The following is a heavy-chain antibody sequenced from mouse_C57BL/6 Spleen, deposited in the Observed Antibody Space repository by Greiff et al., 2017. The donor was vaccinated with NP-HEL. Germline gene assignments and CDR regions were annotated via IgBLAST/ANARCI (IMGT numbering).Heavy chain of an antibody. J-gene: IGHJ2*01. Sequence: EVQLQQSGPELVKPGASVKISCKASGYTFTDYYMNWVKQSHGKSLEWIGDINPNNGGTSYNQKFKGKATLTVDKSSSTAYMELRSLTSEDSAVYYCARKSSYESFDYWGQGTTLTVSS. V-gene: IGHV1-26*01. CDR2: INPNNGGT. CDR1: GYTFTDYY. D-gene: IGHD1-1*01. CDR3: ARKSSYESFDY.